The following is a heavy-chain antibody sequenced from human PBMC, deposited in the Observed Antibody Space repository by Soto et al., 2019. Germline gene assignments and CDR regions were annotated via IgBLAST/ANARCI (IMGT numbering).Heavy chain of an antibody. V-gene: IGHV4-59*08. D-gene: IGHD4-17*01. Sequence: SETLSLTCTLSGGSISSYYWSWIRQPPGKGLEWIGYIYYSGSTNYNPSLKSRVTISVDTSKNQLSLKLSSVTAADTAVYYCARRYGYYFDYWGQGTLVTVS. CDR1: GGSISSYY. CDR3: ARRYGYYFDY. J-gene: IGHJ4*02. CDR2: IYYSGST.